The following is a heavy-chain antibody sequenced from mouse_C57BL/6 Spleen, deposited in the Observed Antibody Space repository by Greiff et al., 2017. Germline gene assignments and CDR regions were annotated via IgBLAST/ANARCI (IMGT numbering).Heavy chain of an antibody. CDR1: GYTFTSYW. Sequence: QVQLQQPGAELVKPGASVKLSCKASGYTFTSYWMHWVKQRPGQGLEWIGMIHPNSGSTNYNEKFKSKATLTVDKSSSTAYTQLSSLTSEDSAVYYCAVPYWDPLDYWGQGTTLTVSS. D-gene: IGHD4-1*01. V-gene: IGHV1-64*01. CDR3: AVPYWDPLDY. CDR2: IHPNSGST. J-gene: IGHJ2*01.